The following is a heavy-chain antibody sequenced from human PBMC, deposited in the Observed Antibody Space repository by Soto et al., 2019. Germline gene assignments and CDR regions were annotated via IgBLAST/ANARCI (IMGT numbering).Heavy chain of an antibody. J-gene: IGHJ1*01. CDR1: GGSISSGDYY. CDR2: IYYSGST. Sequence: SETLSLTCTVSGGSISSGDYYWSWIRQPPGKGLEWIGYIYYSGSTYYNPSLKSRVTISVDTSKNQLSLKLSSVTAADTAVYYCASSGYSSSPAHFQHWGQGTLVTVSS. CDR3: ASSGYSSSPAHFQH. D-gene: IGHD6-13*01. V-gene: IGHV4-30-4*01.